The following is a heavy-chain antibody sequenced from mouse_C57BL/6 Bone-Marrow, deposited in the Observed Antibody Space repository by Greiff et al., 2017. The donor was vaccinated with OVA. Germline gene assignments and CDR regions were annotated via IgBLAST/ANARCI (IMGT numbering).Heavy chain of an antibody. J-gene: IGHJ4*01. V-gene: IGHV1-69*01. CDR3: ARGSYYSNPYAMDY. CDR1: GYTFTSYW. D-gene: IGHD2-5*01. CDR2: IDPSDSYT. Sequence: QVQLQQPGAELVMPGASVKLSCKASGYTFTSYWMHWVKQRPGQGLEWIGEIDPSDSYTNSNQKFKGKSTLTVDKSSSTAYMPLSSPTSEDSAVYYSARGSYYSNPYAMDYWGQGTSVTVSS.